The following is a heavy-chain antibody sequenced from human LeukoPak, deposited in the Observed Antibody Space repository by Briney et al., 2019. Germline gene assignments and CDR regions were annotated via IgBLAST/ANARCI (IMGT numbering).Heavy chain of an antibody. J-gene: IGHJ4*02. D-gene: IGHD1-26*01. V-gene: IGHV1-2*06. CDR3: ARDMVSGGSYSTRFDY. Sequence: ASAKVSCKASGYTFTGYQIHWVRQAPGQGLEWMGRINPNSGGTNYAQKFQGRVTMTRDTSISTAYMELSGLTSDDTAVYYCARDMVSGGSYSTRFDYWGQGTLVTVSS. CDR2: INPNSGGT. CDR1: GYTFTGYQ.